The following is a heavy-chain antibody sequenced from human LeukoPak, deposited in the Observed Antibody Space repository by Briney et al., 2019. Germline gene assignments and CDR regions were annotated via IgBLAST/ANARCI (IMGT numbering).Heavy chain of an antibody. CDR3: ATTPGSSWYEGLAL. CDR2: SNSGGST. V-gene: IGHV3-66*01. CDR1: GFSVSSNY. J-gene: IGHJ4*02. Sequence: GGSLRLSCAASGFSVSSNYINWVRQAPGKGLEGVSVSNSGGSTYYADSVKGRITVSRDNSKNTLYLQMNSLRAEDTAVYYCATTPGSSWYEGLALWGQGTLVTVSS. D-gene: IGHD6-13*01.